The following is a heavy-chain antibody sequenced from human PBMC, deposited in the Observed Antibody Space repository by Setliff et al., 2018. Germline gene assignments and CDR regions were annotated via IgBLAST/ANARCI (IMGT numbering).Heavy chain of an antibody. J-gene: IGHJ4*02. V-gene: IGHV3-21*01. CDR2: ISSSSSYI. Sequence: GGSLRLSCAASGFTFSSYSMNWVRQAPGKGLEWVSSISSSSSYIYYADSVKGRFTISRDNAKNSLYLQMNSLRAEDTAVYYCARDRPGAIFGVVTPFDYWGQGTRVTVSS. D-gene: IGHD3-3*01. CDR3: ARDRPGAIFGVVTPFDY. CDR1: GFTFSSYS.